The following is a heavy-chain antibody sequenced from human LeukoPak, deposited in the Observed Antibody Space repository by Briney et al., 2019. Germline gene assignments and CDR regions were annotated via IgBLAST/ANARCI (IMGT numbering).Heavy chain of an antibody. CDR3: ESEAFCAGGSCYLHRVAS. Sequence: ASVKVSRKASGYTFTAYYMHWVRQAPGQGLEWMGWIDTNSGGTKYAQKFQGRVTITRDTSIGTAYMELSSLISDDTAVYYCESEAFCAGGSCYLHRVASWGPGTLVTVSS. J-gene: IGHJ4*02. CDR1: GYTFTAYY. CDR2: IDTNSGGT. D-gene: IGHD2-15*01. V-gene: IGHV1-2*02.